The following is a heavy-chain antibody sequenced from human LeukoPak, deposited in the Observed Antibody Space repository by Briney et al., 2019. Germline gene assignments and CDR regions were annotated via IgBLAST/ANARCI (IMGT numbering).Heavy chain of an antibody. Sequence: PSETLSLTCTVSGGSISSYYWSWIRQPAGKGLEWIGRIYTSGSTNYNPSLKSRVTMSVDTSKNQFSLKLSSVTAADTAVYYCARTPPADGAYDSSGYFDYWGQGTLVTVSS. CDR2: IYTSGST. J-gene: IGHJ4*02. D-gene: IGHD3-22*01. CDR3: ARTPPADGAYDSSGYFDY. V-gene: IGHV4-4*07. CDR1: GGSISSYY.